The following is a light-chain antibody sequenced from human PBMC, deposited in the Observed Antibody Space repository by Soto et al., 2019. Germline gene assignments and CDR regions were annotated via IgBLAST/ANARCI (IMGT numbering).Light chain of an antibody. CDR3: QQYSSYSRA. J-gene: IGKJ1*01. Sequence: DIHMTQSPSTLSALVGDLFPITCRASQSISHFLAWYQQKPGKVPKLLIYDASNLESGVPSRFSGSGSGTDFTLTSSGLQPDDFTTYYCQQYSSYSRAFGQGTKVEIK. CDR2: DAS. V-gene: IGKV1-5*01. CDR1: QSISHF.